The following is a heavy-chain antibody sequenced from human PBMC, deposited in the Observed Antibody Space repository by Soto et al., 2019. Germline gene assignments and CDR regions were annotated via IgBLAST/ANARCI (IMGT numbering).Heavy chain of an antibody. CDR1: GGSFSGYY. V-gene: IGHV4-34*01. J-gene: IGHJ6*03. D-gene: IGHD3-3*01. CDR2: INHSGST. CDR3: ARATISNYDFWSGYYYYYYMEV. Sequence: SETLSLTCAVYGGSFSGYYWSWIRQPPGKGLEWIGEINHSGSTNYNPSLKSRVTISVDTSKNQFSLKLSSVTAADTAVYYCARATISNYDFWSGYYYYYYMEVWGKGTTVTVSS.